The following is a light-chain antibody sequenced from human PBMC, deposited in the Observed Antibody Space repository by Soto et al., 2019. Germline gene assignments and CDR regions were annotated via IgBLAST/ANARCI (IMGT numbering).Light chain of an antibody. CDR1: QSFSSNY. CDR3: QQDYNLAWT. V-gene: IGKV3D-7*01. CDR2: GAS. Sequence: EIVLTQSLATLSLSPGERATLSCRASQSFSSNYLSWYQQKPGQAPRLLIYGASTRATGIPARFSGSGSGTDFTLTISSLQPEDSAVYYCQQDYNLAWTFGQGTKVEIK. J-gene: IGKJ1*01.